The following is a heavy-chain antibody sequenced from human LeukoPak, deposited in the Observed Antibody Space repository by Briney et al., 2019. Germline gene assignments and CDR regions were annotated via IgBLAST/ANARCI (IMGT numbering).Heavy chain of an antibody. Sequence: SETLSLTCTVSGGSISSSSYYWGWIRQPPGKGLEWIGSIYYSGSTYYNPSLKSRVTISVDTSKNQFSLKLSSVTAADTAVYYCARDPWYSNEPASDYWGQGTLVTVSS. D-gene: IGHD6-13*01. CDR2: IYYSGST. CDR1: GGSISSSSYY. CDR3: ARDPWYSNEPASDY. V-gene: IGHV4-39*07. J-gene: IGHJ4*02.